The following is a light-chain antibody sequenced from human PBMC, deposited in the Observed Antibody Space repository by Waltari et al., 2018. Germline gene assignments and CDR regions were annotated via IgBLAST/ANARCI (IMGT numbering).Light chain of an antibody. Sequence: QSALTQPASVSGSPGQSITIPCTGTSSDVGGYNYVSWYQQHPGNAPNLMICAVSNRPSGVSNRLSGSKSGNTASLTISGLQAEDEADYYCSSYTSSSHVVFGGGTKLTVL. J-gene: IGLJ2*01. CDR3: SSYTSSSHVV. V-gene: IGLV2-14*01. CDR2: AVS. CDR1: SSDVGGYNY.